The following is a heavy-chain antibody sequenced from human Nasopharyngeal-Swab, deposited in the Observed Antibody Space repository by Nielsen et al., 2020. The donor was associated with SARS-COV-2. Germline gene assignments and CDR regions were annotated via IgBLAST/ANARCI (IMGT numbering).Heavy chain of an antibody. V-gene: IGHV4-34*01. D-gene: IGHD5-18*01. CDR2: INHSGST. J-gene: IGHJ4*02. CDR3: ARRGQLWSPDGLGY. Sequence: SETLSLTCAVYGGSFSSYYWNWFRQPPGKGLEWIGEINHSGSTNYNPSLKSRVTISVDTSKNQFSLKLSSVTAADTAVYYCARRGQLWSPDGLGYWGQGTLVTVSS. CDR1: GGSFSSYY.